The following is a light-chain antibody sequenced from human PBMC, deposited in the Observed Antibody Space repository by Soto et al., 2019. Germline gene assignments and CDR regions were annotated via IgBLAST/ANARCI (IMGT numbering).Light chain of an antibody. V-gene: IGKV1-5*03. Sequence: DIQLTQSPSTLSASLVDRVSITFRASQSISSWLAWYQQKPGKAPKLLIYKASSLESGVPSRFSGSGSGTEFTLTISSLQPDDFATYYCQQYNSYWTFGQGTKVDI. CDR2: KAS. CDR3: QQYNSYWT. CDR1: QSISSW. J-gene: IGKJ1*01.